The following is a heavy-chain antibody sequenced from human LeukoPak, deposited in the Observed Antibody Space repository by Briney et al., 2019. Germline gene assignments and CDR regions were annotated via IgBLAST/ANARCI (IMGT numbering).Heavy chain of an antibody. D-gene: IGHD6-19*01. CDR2: INTNTGNP. CDR1: GYTFTSYA. J-gene: IGHJ3*02. V-gene: IGHV7-4-1*02. Sequence: ASVKVSCKASGYTFTSYAMNWVRQAPGQGLEWMGWINTNTGNPTYAQGFTGRFVFSLDTSVSTAYLQISSLRAEDTAVYYCASIAVAGLNAFDIWGQGTMVTVSS. CDR3: ASIAVAGLNAFDI.